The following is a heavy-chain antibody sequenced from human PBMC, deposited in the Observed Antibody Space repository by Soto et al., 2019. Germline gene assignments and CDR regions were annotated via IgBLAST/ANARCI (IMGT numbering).Heavy chain of an antibody. D-gene: IGHD3-10*01. CDR1: GFTFSSYA. Sequence: EVQLLESGGGLVQPGGSLRLSCAASGFTFSSYAMSWVRQAPGKGLEWVSAISGSGGSTYYADSVKGRFTISRDNSKNTLYLQMNNLRAEDTAVYYCAKDYRGQDYYYGMDVWGQGTTVTVSS. CDR2: ISGSGGST. J-gene: IGHJ6*02. V-gene: IGHV3-23*01. CDR3: AKDYRGQDYYYGMDV.